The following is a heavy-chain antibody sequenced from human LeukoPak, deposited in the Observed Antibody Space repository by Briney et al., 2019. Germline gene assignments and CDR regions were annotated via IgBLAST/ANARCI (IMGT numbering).Heavy chain of an antibody. CDR2: ISWDGGST. Sequence: PGGSLRLSCAASGFTFDDYTMHWVRQAPGKGLEWVSLISWDGGSTYYADSVKGRFTISRDNSKNSLYLQMNSLRAEDMALYYCAKDTSSSSSVAFDIWGQGTMVTVSS. CDR1: GFTFDDYT. D-gene: IGHD6-6*01. J-gene: IGHJ3*02. CDR3: AKDTSSSSSVAFDI. V-gene: IGHV3-43*01.